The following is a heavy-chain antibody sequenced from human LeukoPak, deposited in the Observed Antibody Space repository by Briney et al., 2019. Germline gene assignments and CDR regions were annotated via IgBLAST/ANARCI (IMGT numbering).Heavy chain of an antibody. V-gene: IGHV3-48*01. D-gene: IGHD4-17*01. J-gene: IGHJ3*02. CDR1: GFTFSSYS. CDR2: ISSSSRTL. CDR3: ASHDYEAFDI. Sequence: GGSLRLSCAASGFTFSSYSMNWVRQAPGKGVECVSYISSSSRTLYYAASVKGRFTISRDNAKNSLYLQMNSLRAEDTAVYYCASHDYEAFDIWGQGTMVTVSS.